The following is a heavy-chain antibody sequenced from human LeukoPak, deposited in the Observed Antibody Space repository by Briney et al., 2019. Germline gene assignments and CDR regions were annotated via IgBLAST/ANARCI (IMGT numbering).Heavy chain of an antibody. CDR3: ARPLGYCSSTSCQMAFDI. J-gene: IGHJ3*02. CDR2: ISAYNGNT. CDR1: GYTFTSYG. V-gene: IGHV1-18*01. D-gene: IGHD2-2*01. Sequence: GASVKVSCKASGYTFTSYGISWVRQAPGQGLEWMGWISAYNGNTNYAQKLQGRDTMTTDTSTSTAYMELRSLRSDDTAVYYCARPLGYCSSTSCQMAFDIWGQGTMVTVSS.